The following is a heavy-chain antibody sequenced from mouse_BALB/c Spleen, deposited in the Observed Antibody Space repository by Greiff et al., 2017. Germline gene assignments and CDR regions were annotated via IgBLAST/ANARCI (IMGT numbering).Heavy chain of an antibody. D-gene: IGHD2-4*01. J-gene: IGHJ1*01. CDR1: GFTFSDYY. Sequence: EVQRVESGGGLVKPGGSLKLSCAASGFTFSDYYMYWVRQTPEKRLEWVATISDGGSYTYYPDSVKGRFTISRDNAKNNLYLQMSSLKSEDTAMYYCARDGDYDASYWYFDVWGAGTTVTVSS. CDR3: ARDGDYDASYWYFDV. CDR2: ISDGGSYT. V-gene: IGHV5-4*02.